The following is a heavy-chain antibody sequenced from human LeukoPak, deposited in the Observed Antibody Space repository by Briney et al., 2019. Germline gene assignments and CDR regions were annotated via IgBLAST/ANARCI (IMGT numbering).Heavy chain of an antibody. CDR3: ARDHGDYEAIDNWFDP. V-gene: IGHV1-24*01. CDR1: GYTLTELS. J-gene: IGHJ5*02. CDR2: FDPEDGET. D-gene: IGHD4-17*01. Sequence: ASVTVSCKVSGYTLTELSMHWVRQAPGKGLEWMGGFDPEDGETIYAQKFQGRVTMTRDTSTSTVYMELSSLRSEDTAVYYCARDHGDYEAIDNWFDPWGQGTLVTVSS.